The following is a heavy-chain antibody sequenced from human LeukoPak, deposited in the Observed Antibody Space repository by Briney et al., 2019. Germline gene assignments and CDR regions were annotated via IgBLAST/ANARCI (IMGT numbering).Heavy chain of an antibody. CDR2: IRYDESNK. CDR3: AKGLNSYDSSGYPS. D-gene: IGHD3-22*01. V-gene: IGHV3-30*02. J-gene: IGHJ4*02. CDR1: GFTFSRFG. Sequence: PGGSLRLSCEASGFTFSRFGMHWVRQAPGKGLEWVVFIRYDESNKYYADSVKGRFTVSRDNSKNTVYLQMNSLRAEDTAVYYCAKGLNSYDSSGYPSWGQGTLVTVSS.